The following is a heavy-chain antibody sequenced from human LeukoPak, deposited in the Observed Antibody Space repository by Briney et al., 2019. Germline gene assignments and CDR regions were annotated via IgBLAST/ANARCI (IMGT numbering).Heavy chain of an antibody. Sequence: PGGSLRLSCAASGFTFSDYALNWVRQAPGKGLEWVSFITTSGGASYYADSVKGRFTVSRDNSKNTLFLQMSGLRAEDTAVYYCAKGNAVTTFFDSWGQGALVAVSS. V-gene: IGHV3-23*01. D-gene: IGHD4-17*01. CDR3: AKGNAVTTFFDS. CDR1: GFTFSDYA. CDR2: ITTSGGAS. J-gene: IGHJ4*02.